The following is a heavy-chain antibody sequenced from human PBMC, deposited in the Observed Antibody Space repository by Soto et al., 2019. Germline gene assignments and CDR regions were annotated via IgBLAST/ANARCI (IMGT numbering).Heavy chain of an antibody. CDR1: GFTFSSYA. Sequence: AGGSLRLSCAASGFTFSSYAMHWVRQAPGKWLEWVAVISYDGSNKYYADSVKGRFTISRDNSKNTLYLQMNSLRAEDTAVYYCRAYYYGSGSPDLRYYYYYGMDVWGQGTTVTVS. CDR2: ISYDGSNK. CDR3: RAYYYGSGSPDLRYYYYYGMDV. J-gene: IGHJ6*01. D-gene: IGHD3-10*01. V-gene: IGHV3-30-3*01.